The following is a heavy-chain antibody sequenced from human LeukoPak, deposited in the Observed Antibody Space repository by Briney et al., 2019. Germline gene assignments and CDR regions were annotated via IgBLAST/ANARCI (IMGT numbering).Heavy chain of an antibody. CDR1: GGSISSSSYY. D-gene: IGHD6-13*01. CDR2: IYYSGST. Sequence: SETLSLTCTVSGGSISSSSYYWGWIRQPPGKGLEWIGSIYYSGSTYYNPSLKSRVTISVDTSKNQFSLKLSSVTAADTAVYYCAEGASSWPHFDYWGQGTLVTVSS. CDR3: AEGASSWPHFDY. J-gene: IGHJ4*02. V-gene: IGHV4-39*01.